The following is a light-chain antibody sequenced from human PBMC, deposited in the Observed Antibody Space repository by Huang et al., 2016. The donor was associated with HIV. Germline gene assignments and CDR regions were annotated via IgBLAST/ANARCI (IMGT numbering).Light chain of an antibody. CDR1: QGIGND. CDR2: AAS. Sequence: AIQMTQSPSSLSVSVGDRVTVTCRASQGIGNDLGWYQQKPGTAPKLLIYAASSLQSGVPSRFSGSGSGTDFTLTISSLQPEDFATYYCLQDYNYPRTFGQGTKVEIK. V-gene: IGKV1-6*01. CDR3: LQDYNYPRT. J-gene: IGKJ1*01.